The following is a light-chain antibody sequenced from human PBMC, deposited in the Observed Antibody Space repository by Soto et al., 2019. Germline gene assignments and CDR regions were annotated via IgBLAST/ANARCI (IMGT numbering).Light chain of an antibody. J-gene: IGKJ2*01. CDR2: GAS. CDR1: QSVSGTY. CDR3: QQNGCPPPT. Sequence: EIVLTQSPGTLSLSPGERATLSCRASQSVSGTYLAWYQQRPGQSPRLLIYGASNRAPGIPDRFSGSGSGTDFLLTRNRLEAEDFSVYFCQQNGCPPPTFGQGNKVEIK. V-gene: IGKV3-20*01.